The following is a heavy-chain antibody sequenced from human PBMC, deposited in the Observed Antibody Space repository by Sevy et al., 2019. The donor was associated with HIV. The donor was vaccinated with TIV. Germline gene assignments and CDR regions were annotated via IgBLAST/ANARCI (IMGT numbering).Heavy chain of an antibody. CDR2: IYYSGST. J-gene: IGHJ6*03. V-gene: IGHV4-31*03. D-gene: IGHD3-10*01. CDR3: ARGDGSGSLGYYMDV. Sequence: SETLSLTCTVPGGSISSGGYYWSWIRQHPGKGLEWIGYIYYSGSTYYNPSLKSRVTISVDTSKNQFSLKLSSVTAADTAVYYCARGDGSGSLGYYMDVWGKGTTVTVSS. CDR1: GGSISSGGYY.